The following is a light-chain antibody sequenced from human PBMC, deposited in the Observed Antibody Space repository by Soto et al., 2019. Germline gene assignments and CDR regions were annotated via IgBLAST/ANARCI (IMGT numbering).Light chain of an antibody. Sequence: QSVLTQPPSVSAAPGQKVTISCAGRSSNIGNNYVSWYQQLPGTAPKLLIYDNNKRPSGIPDRFSGSKSGTSATLGITGLQTGDEADYYCGTWDSSLSAVVFGGGTPLTVL. J-gene: IGLJ2*01. CDR3: GTWDSSLSAVV. CDR1: SSNIGNNY. CDR2: DNN. V-gene: IGLV1-51*01.